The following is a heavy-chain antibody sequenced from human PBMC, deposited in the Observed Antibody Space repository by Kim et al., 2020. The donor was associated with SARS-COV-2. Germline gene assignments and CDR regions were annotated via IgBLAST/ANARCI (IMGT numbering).Heavy chain of an antibody. V-gene: IGHV1-18*01. CDR3: ARVRNTMVRGTHPDY. Sequence: QKLQGRVTMTTDTSTSTAYMELRSLRSDDTAVYYCARVRNTMVRGTHPDYWGQGTLVTVSS. J-gene: IGHJ4*02. D-gene: IGHD3-10*01.